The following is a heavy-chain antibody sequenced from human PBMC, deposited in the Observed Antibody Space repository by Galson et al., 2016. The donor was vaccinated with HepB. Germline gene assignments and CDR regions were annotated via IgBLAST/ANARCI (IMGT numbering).Heavy chain of an antibody. CDR2: IIPIYSTP. CDR3: ARVYPSTSAYYFDY. CDR1: GGTFSRYS. V-gene: IGHV1-69*13. D-gene: IGHD3-22*01. J-gene: IGHJ4*02. Sequence: SVKVSCKASGGTFSRYSITWVRQAPGQGLEWMGGIIPIYSTPNYAQSFQGRVTITADEFMRTAYMELRSLRSEDTAVYYCARVYPSTSAYYFDYWGQGSLVTVSS.